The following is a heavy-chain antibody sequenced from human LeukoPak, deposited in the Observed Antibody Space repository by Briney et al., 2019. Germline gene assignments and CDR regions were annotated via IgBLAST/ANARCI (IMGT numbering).Heavy chain of an antibody. CDR3: ARRITVFYWFDP. Sequence: SETLSLTCAVYGGSFSEYYWSWLRQPPGKGLEWIGEINHSGSTNYNPSLKSRVTISLDTSKNQFFLKLSSVTAADTAVYYCARRITVFYWFDPWDQGTLVTVSS. V-gene: IGHV4-34*01. J-gene: IGHJ5*02. CDR2: INHSGST. CDR1: GGSFSEYY. D-gene: IGHD2/OR15-2a*01.